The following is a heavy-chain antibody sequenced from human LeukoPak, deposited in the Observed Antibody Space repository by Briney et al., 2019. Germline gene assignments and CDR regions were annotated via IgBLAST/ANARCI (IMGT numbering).Heavy chain of an antibody. J-gene: IGHJ4*02. CDR1: GFTFRDYY. Sequence: GGSLSLSCAPSGFTFRDYYMSGIRQAPGKGLEWVSYIRSVSSYTNYADSVKGRFTISRDNAKNSLYLQMNSLRAEDTAVYYCARGVAAAGTRARKTYYFDYWGQGTLVTVSS. CDR2: IRSVSSYT. V-gene: IGHV3-11*06. D-gene: IGHD6-13*01. CDR3: ARGVAAAGTRARKTYYFDY.